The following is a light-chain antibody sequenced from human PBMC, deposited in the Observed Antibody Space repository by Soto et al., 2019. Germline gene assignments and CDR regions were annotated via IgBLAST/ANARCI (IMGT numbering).Light chain of an antibody. CDR1: SDDVGGYNY. CDR3: SSYAGSNNFV. Sequence: QSALTQPPSASGSPGQSVTMSCTGSSDDVGGYNYVSWYQHHPGKAPKLLIYEVSKRPSGVPDRFSGSKSGNTASLTVSGLQADDEADYYCSSYAGSNNFVFGTGTKLTVL. CDR2: EVS. V-gene: IGLV2-8*01. J-gene: IGLJ1*01.